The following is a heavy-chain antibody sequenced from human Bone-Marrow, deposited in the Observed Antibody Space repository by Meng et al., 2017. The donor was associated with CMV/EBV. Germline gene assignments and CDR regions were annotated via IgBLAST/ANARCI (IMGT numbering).Heavy chain of an antibody. Sequence: GSLKISCAASGFTFSSYAMSWVRQAPGKGLEWVSAISGSGGSTYYADSVKGRFTISRDNSKNTLYLQMNSLRAEDTAVYYCAKDPPGIAAAGPYFDYWGQGTLVTVSS. D-gene: IGHD6-13*01. CDR3: AKDPPGIAAAGPYFDY. CDR2: ISGSGGST. CDR1: GFTFSSYA. V-gene: IGHV3-23*01. J-gene: IGHJ4*02.